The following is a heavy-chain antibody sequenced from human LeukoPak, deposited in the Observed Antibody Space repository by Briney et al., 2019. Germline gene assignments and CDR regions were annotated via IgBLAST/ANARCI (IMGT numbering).Heavy chain of an antibody. CDR2: IWSDGSNK. CDR3: TRAPPGRDGYSEY. Sequence: KAGGSLRLSCAASGFTFSHYGMNWLRQAPGKGLEWVAIIWSDGSNKYYADSVKGRFTISRDNSKNTVDLQINTLRAEDTAVYYCTRAPPGRDGYSEYWGQGTVVTVST. D-gene: IGHD5-24*01. J-gene: IGHJ4*02. CDR1: GFTFSHYG. V-gene: IGHV3-33*01.